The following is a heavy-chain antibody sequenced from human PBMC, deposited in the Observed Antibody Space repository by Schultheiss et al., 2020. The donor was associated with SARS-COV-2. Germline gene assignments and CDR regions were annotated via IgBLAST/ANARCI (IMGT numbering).Heavy chain of an antibody. CDR2: IKQDGSEK. V-gene: IGHV3-7*01. J-gene: IGHJ4*02. D-gene: IGHD5-18*01. CDR1: GFTFSSYW. CDR3: ARDPWGYSHGNTGDY. Sequence: GGSLRLSCAASGFTFSSYWMSWVRQAPGKGLEWVANIKQDGSEKYYVDSVKGRFTISRDNAKNSLYLQMNSLRAEDTAVYYCARDPWGYSHGNTGDYWGQGTLVTVSS.